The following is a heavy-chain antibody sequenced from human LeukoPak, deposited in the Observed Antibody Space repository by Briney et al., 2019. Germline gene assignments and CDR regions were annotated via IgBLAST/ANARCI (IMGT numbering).Heavy chain of an antibody. V-gene: IGHV3-7*02. CDR2: IKQDGTSK. CDR3: ARHGDYCFDL. J-gene: IGHJ4*02. CDR1: GFTFSRSW. Sequence: GGSLRLSCAASGFTFSRSWMGWVRQAPGKGLEWVANIKQDGTSKYYVDSVMGRFTISIDNAENSVYLQMNSLSAGDTAVYYCARHGDYCFDLWGPGTRVTVSS. D-gene: IGHD2-21*01.